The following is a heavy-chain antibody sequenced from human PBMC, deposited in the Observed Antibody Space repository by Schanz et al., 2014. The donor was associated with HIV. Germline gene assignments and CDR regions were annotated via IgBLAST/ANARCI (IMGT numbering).Heavy chain of an antibody. Sequence: QVQLQESGPGLVKPSETLSLTCNVSGASISGYYCTWIRQPPGKGLEWIGYMYYGSGTNYNPTLKNRVTILGDTSKNQFSLKLTSLTAADTAVYYCASSITISGVVYAMDVWGQGATVTVSS. J-gene: IGHJ6*02. CDR1: GASISGYY. D-gene: IGHD3-3*01. CDR3: ASSITISGVVYAMDV. V-gene: IGHV4-59*01. CDR2: MYYGSGT.